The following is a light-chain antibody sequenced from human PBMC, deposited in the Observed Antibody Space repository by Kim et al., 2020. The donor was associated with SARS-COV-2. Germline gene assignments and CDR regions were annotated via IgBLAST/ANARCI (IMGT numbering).Light chain of an antibody. Sequence: RQRVTISCSEISSNVGNKAVSWYQQLPGKAPKLLIYYDDLLPSGVSDRFSGSKSGNSASLAIGGLQSEDEADYYCAALDDRLNGPVFGGGTKLTVL. CDR2: YDD. J-gene: IGLJ3*02. CDR3: AALDDRLNGPV. CDR1: SSNVGNKA. V-gene: IGLV1-36*01.